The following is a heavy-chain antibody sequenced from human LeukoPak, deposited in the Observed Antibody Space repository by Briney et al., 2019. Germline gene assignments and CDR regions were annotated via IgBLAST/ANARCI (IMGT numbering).Heavy chain of an antibody. CDR3: ARETGPRYFDAYYFDY. J-gene: IGHJ4*02. CDR1: GGYISSYY. CDR2: IYYSGSS. V-gene: IGHV4-59*01. D-gene: IGHD3-9*01. Sequence: PSETLSLTCTVSGGYISSYYWSWIRQPPGKGLEWIGYIYYSGSSNYNPSLKSRVTISVDTSKNQISLKLSSVTAADTAVYYCARETGPRYFDAYYFDYWGQGTLVTVSS.